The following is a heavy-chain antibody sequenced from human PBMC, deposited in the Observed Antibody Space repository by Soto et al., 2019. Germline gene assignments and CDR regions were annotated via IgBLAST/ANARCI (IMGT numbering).Heavy chain of an antibody. D-gene: IGHD4-17*01. Sequence: LKISCKGSGYSFTSYWISWVRQMPGKGLEWMGRIDPSDSYTNYSPSSQGHVTISADKSISTAYLQWSSLKASDTAMYYCARLAVTTKPSPDYYYYGMDVWRQGTTVTVSS. CDR3: ARLAVTTKPSPDYYYYGMDV. CDR1: GYSFTSYW. J-gene: IGHJ6*02. V-gene: IGHV5-10-1*01. CDR2: IDPSDSYT.